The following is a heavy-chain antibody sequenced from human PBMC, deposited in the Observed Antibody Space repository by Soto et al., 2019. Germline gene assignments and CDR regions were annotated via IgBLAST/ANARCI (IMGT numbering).Heavy chain of an antibody. J-gene: IGHJ6*02. Sequence: ASVKVSCTTSGYSFTAYGISWVRQAPGQGLEWMGWISCYNGKTKYAQKVQGRVTMTTDTSTSTAYMEVRSLRSDDTAIYYCARDAPPPELRWLEWHNYDYNGMTVWGQGTTVTVSS. CDR3: ARDAPPPELRWLEWHNYDYNGMTV. V-gene: IGHV1-18*01. D-gene: IGHD3-3*01. CDR1: GYSFTAYG. CDR2: ISCYNGKT.